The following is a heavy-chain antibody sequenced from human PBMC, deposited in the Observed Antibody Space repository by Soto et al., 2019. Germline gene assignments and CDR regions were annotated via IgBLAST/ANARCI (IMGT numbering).Heavy chain of an antibody. V-gene: IGHV4-4*02. Sequence: KPSETLSLTCAVSGGSISSSNWWSWVRQPPGKGLEWIGEIYHSGSTNYNPSLKSRVTISVDKSKNQFSLKLSSVTAADTAVYYCARDRQQLVRNYYYGMDVWGQGTTVTVSS. CDR1: GGSISSSNW. CDR3: ARDRQQLVRNYYYGMDV. D-gene: IGHD6-13*01. CDR2: IYHSGST. J-gene: IGHJ6*02.